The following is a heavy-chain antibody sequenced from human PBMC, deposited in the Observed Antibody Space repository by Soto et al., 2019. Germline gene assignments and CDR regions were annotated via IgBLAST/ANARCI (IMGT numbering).Heavy chain of an antibody. Sequence: QVQLQESGPGLVKPSETLSLTCTVSGVSINNFYWSWIRKSPGKGLDWIGYVHYSGTTNYNPSFNNRHTMSLDTSKNQVALQMVSVTPDDTAIYYCARYKMATAACVFYGLDVCGQGTTVTVSS. V-gene: IGHV4-59*01. CDR2: VHYSGTT. D-gene: IGHD6-13*01. CDR3: ARYKMATAACVFYGLDV. CDR1: GVSINNFY. J-gene: IGHJ6*02.